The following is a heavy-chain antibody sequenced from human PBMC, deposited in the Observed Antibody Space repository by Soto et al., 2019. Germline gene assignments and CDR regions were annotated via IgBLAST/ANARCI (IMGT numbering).Heavy chain of an antibody. V-gene: IGHV4-4*07. CDR2: ISINGNS. D-gene: IGHD1-7*01. CDR3: ASESGDNWTYEVD. CDR1: GGSITDYS. Sequence: QVQVKESGPGLVKPSETLSLTCTVSGGSITDYSWSWIRRSAGKGLEWLGRISINGNSHYHPSLRSRVTMSIETSKNQFSLNLRSVTAADTAVYYCASESGDNWTYEVDWGQGTLVTVSS. J-gene: IGHJ4*02.